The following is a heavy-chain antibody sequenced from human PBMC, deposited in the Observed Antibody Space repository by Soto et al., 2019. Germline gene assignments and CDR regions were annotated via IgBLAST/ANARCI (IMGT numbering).Heavy chain of an antibody. CDR2: IWYDGSNK. D-gene: IGHD4-17*01. Sequence: GGSLRLSCAASGFTFSSYGMHWVRQAPGKGLEWVAVIWYDGSNKYYADSVKGRFTISRDNSKNTLYLQMNSLRAEDTAVYYCARDRSYGDYPPFPYFDYWGQGTLVTVSS. CDR3: ARDRSYGDYPPFPYFDY. J-gene: IGHJ4*02. V-gene: IGHV3-33*01. CDR1: GFTFSSYG.